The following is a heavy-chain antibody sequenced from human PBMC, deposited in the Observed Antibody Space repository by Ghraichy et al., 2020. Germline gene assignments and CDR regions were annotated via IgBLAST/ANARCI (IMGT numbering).Heavy chain of an antibody. CDR3: ARDAYYDILTGYTPDAFDI. V-gene: IGHV3-11*01. CDR2: ISSSGSTI. J-gene: IGHJ3*02. CDR1: GFTFSDYY. D-gene: IGHD3-9*01. Sequence: GGSLRLSCAASGFTFSDYYMSWIRQAPGKGLEWVSYISSSGSTIYYADSVKGRFTISRDNAKNSLYLQMNSLRAEDTAVYYCARDAYYDILTGYTPDAFDIWGQGTMVTVSS.